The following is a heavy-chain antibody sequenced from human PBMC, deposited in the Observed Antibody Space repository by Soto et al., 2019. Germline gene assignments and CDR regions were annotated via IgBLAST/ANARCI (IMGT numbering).Heavy chain of an antibody. CDR3: ANDIVPYYSGMDA. CDR2: ISYDGSNK. V-gene: IGHV3-30*18. J-gene: IGHJ6*02. Sequence: QVQLVESGGGVVQPGRSLRLSCAASGFTFSSYGMHWVRQAPGKGLEWVAVISYDGSNKYYADSVKGRFTISRDNSKNPLYLQMNSLRAEATAVYYCANDIVPYYSGMDAWGQGTTVTVSS. CDR1: GFTFSSYG. D-gene: IGHD1-26*01.